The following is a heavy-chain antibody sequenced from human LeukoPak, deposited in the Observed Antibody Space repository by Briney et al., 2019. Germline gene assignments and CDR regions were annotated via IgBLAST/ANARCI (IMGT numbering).Heavy chain of an antibody. CDR1: GGYISTYY. CDR3: ARNKRLGWERADTTFDY. D-gene: IGHD1-1*01. V-gene: IGHV4-4*07. Sequence: PSETLSLTCTVSGGYISTYYWSWIRQPAGKGLEWIGRIYSSGSANYNPSLKSRLAMSVDTSKNQFSLRLSSVTAADTAVYYCARNKRLGWERADTTFDYSGRGTLVTVSS. CDR2: IYSSGSA. J-gene: IGHJ4*02.